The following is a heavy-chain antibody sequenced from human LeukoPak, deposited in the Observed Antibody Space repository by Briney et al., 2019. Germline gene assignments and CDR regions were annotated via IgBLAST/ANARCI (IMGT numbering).Heavy chain of an antibody. CDR1: GFTFDDYA. V-gene: IGHV3-9*01. J-gene: IGHJ4*02. D-gene: IGHD6-19*01. Sequence: GGSLRLSCAASGFTFDDYAIHWVRQAPGKGLEWLSIISWNGGFMDYADSVKGRFTISRDNVKNSVYLQMNSLRPEDTAFYYCAKVRGTYSSGFYFDSWGQGTLVTVSS. CDR3: AKVRGTYSSGFYFDS. CDR2: ISWNGGFM.